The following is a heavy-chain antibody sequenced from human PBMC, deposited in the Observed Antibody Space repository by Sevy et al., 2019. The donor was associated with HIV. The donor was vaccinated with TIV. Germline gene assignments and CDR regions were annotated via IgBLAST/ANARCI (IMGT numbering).Heavy chain of an antibody. J-gene: IGHJ4*02. CDR3: ARHARGSSWARPRLTYFDY. CDR1: GGSISSSSYY. CDR2: IYYSGST. Sequence: SETLSLTCTVSGGSISSSSYYWGWIRQPPGKGLECIGSIYYSGSTYYNPSLKSRVTISVDTSKNQFSLKLSSVTAADTAVYYCARHARGSSWARPRLTYFDYWAQGTLVTVSS. V-gene: IGHV4-39*01. D-gene: IGHD6-13*01.